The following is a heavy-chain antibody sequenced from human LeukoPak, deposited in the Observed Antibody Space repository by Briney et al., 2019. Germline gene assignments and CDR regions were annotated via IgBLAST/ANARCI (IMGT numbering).Heavy chain of an antibody. J-gene: IGHJ6*02. CDR1: GYTFTSYG. CDR2: ISAYNGNT. CDR3: ARDLSDIVVVVAAHYYYYGMDV. V-gene: IGHV1-18*01. D-gene: IGHD2-15*01. Sequence: ASVKVSCKASGYTFTSYGISWVRQAPGQGLEWMGWISAYNGNTNYAQKLQGRVTMTTDTSTSTAYMELRSLRSDDTAVYYCARDLSDIVVVVAAHYYYYGMDVWGQGTTVTVSS.